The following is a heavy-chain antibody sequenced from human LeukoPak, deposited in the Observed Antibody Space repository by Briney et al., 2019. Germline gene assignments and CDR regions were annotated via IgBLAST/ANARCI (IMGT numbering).Heavy chain of an antibody. D-gene: IGHD1-14*01. CDR1: GFTVSSNY. V-gene: IGHV3-53*01. J-gene: IGHJ4*02. CDR3: ASGLPPGIIDY. Sequence: GGSLRLSCAASGFTVSSNYMTWVRQAPGKGLEWVSVIYSGGSTYYADSVKGRFTISRDNSKNTLYLQMNSLRAEDTAVYYCASGLPPGIIDYWGQGTLVTVSS. CDR2: IYSGGST.